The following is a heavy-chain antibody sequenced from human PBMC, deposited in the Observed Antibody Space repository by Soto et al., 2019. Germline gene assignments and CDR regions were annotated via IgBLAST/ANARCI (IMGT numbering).Heavy chain of an antibody. J-gene: IGHJ4*02. V-gene: IGHV5-51*01. Sequence: PGASLKISCKGSAYSFTSYWIGCVRQMPGKGLEWMGIIYPGDSDTRYSPSFQGQVTISADKSISTAYLQWSSLKASDTAMYYCARQRYGYGPMGDYFDYWGQGTLVTVSS. D-gene: IGHD5-18*01. CDR3: ARQRYGYGPMGDYFDY. CDR1: AYSFTSYW. CDR2: IYPGDSDT.